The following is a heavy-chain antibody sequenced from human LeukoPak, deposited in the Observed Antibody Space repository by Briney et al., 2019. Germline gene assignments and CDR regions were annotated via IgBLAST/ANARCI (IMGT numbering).Heavy chain of an antibody. CDR2: ISYDGSNK. V-gene: IGHV3-30*01. D-gene: IGHD1-1*01. Sequence: GGSLRLSCAPSGFTFSSYAMHWVRQAPGKGREWVAVISYDGSNKYYADSVKGRFTISRDNSKNTLYLQMNSLRAEDTAVYYCARDKAQLFDYWGQGTLVTVSS. CDR3: ARDKAQLFDY. CDR1: GFTFSSYA. J-gene: IGHJ4*02.